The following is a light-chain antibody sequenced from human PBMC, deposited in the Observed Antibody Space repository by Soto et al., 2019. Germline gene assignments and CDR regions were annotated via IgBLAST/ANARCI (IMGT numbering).Light chain of an antibody. Sequence: QSVLTQPASVSGSPGQSIAISCTGTSSDVGAYDYVSWYQQHPGKAPKLMIYDVKYRPSGVSTRFSGCKSGNTASLTISGLQAEDEADYYCSSYTSSSSVIFGGGTKLTVL. CDR2: DVK. J-gene: IGLJ2*01. CDR3: SSYTSSSSVI. V-gene: IGLV2-14*01. CDR1: SSDVGAYDY.